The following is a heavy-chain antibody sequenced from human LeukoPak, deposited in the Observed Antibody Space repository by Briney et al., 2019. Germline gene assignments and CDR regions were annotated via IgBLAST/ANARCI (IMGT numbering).Heavy chain of an antibody. J-gene: IGHJ2*01. CDR3: ARRTYYDTLTGYNYWYFDL. CDR2: IYYTGST. D-gene: IGHD3-9*01. CDR1: GVSISDYY. Sequence: SETLSLTCTVSGVSISDYYWSWVRQPPGKGLEWIGYIYYTGSTDYNPSLQRRVTMSLDTSKNQFSPNLRSVTATDTAVYYCARRTYYDTLTGYNYWYFDLWGRGTLVTVSS. V-gene: IGHV4-59*01.